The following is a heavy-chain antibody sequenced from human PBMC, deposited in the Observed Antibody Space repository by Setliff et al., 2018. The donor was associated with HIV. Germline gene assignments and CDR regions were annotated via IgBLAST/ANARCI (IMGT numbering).Heavy chain of an antibody. CDR3: ARGGYGSGNAYYFAD. CDR1: GGSISTDY. Sequence: SETLSLTCTVSGGSISTDYWTWVRQSAGKGLEWIGRIQTSEGTKYNPSLNSRVTVSIGTPKNQFSLDLTSVTAADTAVYYCARGGYGSGNAYYFADWGQGTLVTVSS. J-gene: IGHJ4*02. V-gene: IGHV4-4*07. CDR2: IQTSEGT. D-gene: IGHD3-10*01.